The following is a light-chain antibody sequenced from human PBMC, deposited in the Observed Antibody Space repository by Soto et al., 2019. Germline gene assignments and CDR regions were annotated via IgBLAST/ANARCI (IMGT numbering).Light chain of an antibody. V-gene: IGKV1-5*01. CDR3: QQYNSYSWT. Sequence: DIQMTQYPSTLSASVGDRVTITCRASQSISSWLAWYQQKPGKAPKLLIYDASSLESGVPSRFSGSGSGTQFPLTISSHQPDEFATYYCQQYNSYSWTFGQGTKVEIK. CDR2: DAS. J-gene: IGKJ1*01. CDR1: QSISSW.